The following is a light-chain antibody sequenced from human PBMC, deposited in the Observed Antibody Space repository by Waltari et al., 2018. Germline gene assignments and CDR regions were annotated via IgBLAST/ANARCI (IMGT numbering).Light chain of an antibody. CDR1: QSVSNN. J-gene: IGKJ4*01. Sequence: EIVMTQSPATLSVYPGERVTLSCRASQSVSNNLAWFQHKPGQAPRLLIYGASTRAAGIPARFSGSGSGADFTLTISSLQSEDFALYYCQQYNSWPLTFGGGTKVEIK. CDR3: QQYNSWPLT. V-gene: IGKV3-15*01. CDR2: GAS.